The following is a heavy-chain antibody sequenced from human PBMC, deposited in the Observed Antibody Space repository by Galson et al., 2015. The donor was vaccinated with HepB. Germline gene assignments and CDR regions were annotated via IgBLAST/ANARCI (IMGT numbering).Heavy chain of an antibody. CDR1: GYTFTTYS. Sequence: SVKVSCKASGYTFTTYSIHWVRQAPGQRLELMGWINAGNGNTKYSQKLQDRVSISKDTSASTVYMELRGLTSEDTAVYFCARDTPGSWFAFGYWGQGTLVTVSS. CDR3: ARDTPGSWFAFGY. D-gene: IGHD6-13*01. CDR2: INAGNGNT. J-gene: IGHJ4*02. V-gene: IGHV1-3*01.